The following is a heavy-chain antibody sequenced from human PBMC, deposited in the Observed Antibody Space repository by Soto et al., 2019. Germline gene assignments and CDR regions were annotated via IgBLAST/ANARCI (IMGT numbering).Heavy chain of an antibody. Sequence: PGGSLRLSCAASGFTFNSYSMNWVRQAPGKGLEWVSYISSSSSTIYYADSVKGRFTISRDNAKNSLYLQMNSLRDEDTAVYYCARDGTNTIFGVVIFSWFDPWGQGTLVTVSS. J-gene: IGHJ5*02. CDR3: ARDGTNTIFGVVIFSWFDP. D-gene: IGHD3-3*01. CDR2: ISSSSSTI. V-gene: IGHV3-48*02. CDR1: GFTFNSYS.